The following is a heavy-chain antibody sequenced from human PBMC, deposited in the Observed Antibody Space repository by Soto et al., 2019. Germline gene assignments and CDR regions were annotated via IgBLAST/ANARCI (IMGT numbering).Heavy chain of an antibody. V-gene: IGHV4-30-4*01. D-gene: IGHD3-16*01. J-gene: IGHJ3*01. CDR1: GSAISSGDYY. Sequence: PSNTLALTFNVSGSAISSGDYYWSWILQPPGKGLEWIGYIYFSESTSYNPSLKSRVTISGDKSKNQFSLRVTSVTAADTAVYYCGIVDMITFCRINGPNDAFDRWGQGKMVT. CDR3: GIVDMITFCRINGPNDAFDR. CDR2: IYFSEST.